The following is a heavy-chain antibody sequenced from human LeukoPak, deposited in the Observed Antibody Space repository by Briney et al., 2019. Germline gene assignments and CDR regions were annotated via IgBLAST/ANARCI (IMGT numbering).Heavy chain of an antibody. V-gene: IGHV1-18*01. CDR1: GYTFTSYG. Sequence: ASVKVSCKASGYTFTSYGISWVRRAPGQGLEWMGWISAYNGNTNYAQKFQGRVTMTKDTSTNAAYMELNKLTSDDTAVYYCGRGNKSFDPWGQGTLVTVSS. CDR2: ISAYNGNT. J-gene: IGHJ5*02. CDR3: GRGNKSFDP.